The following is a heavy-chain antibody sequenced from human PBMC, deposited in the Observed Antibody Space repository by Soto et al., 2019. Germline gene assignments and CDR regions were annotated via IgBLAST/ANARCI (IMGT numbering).Heavy chain of an antibody. Sequence: PSQTLSLTCAISGDSVSSNSAAWNWIRQSPSRGLEWLGRTYYRSKWYNDYAVSVKSRITINPDTSKNQFSLQLNSVTPEDTAVYYCARDPLGRVAAAGPTYYYHYYGMDVWGQGTTVTSP. D-gene: IGHD6-13*01. CDR3: ARDPLGRVAAAGPTYYYHYYGMDV. V-gene: IGHV6-1*01. J-gene: IGHJ6*02. CDR2: TYYRSKWYN. CDR1: GDSVSSNSAA.